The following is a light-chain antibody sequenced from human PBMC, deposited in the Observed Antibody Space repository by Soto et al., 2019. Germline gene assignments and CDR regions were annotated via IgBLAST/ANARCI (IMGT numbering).Light chain of an antibody. CDR2: DVS. CDR1: SSDVGGYNY. J-gene: IGLJ2*01. Sequence: QPASVSGSPGQSITISCTGTSSDVGGYNYVSWYQQHPGKAPKLMIYDVSNRPSGVSNRFSGSKSGNTASLTISGLQAEDEADYYCSSYTSSSTQVFGGGTKLTVL. CDR3: SSYTSSSTQV. V-gene: IGLV2-14*01.